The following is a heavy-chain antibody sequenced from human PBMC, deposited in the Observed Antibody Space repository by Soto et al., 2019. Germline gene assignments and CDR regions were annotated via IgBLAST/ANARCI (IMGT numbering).Heavy chain of an antibody. V-gene: IGHV3-48*02. Sequence: EVQLVESGGGLVQPGGSLRLSCAASGFTFSSYSMNWVRQAPGKGLEWVSYISSSSSTIYYADSVKGRFTISRDNAKNSLYLQMNSLRDEDTAVYYCARDCGSGWYEFNYFDYWGQGTLVTVSS. CDR1: GFTFSSYS. D-gene: IGHD6-19*01. CDR2: ISSSSSTI. J-gene: IGHJ4*02. CDR3: ARDCGSGWYEFNYFDY.